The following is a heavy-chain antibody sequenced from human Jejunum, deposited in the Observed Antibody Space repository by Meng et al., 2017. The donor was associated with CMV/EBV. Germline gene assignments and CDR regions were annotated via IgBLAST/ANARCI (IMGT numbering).Heavy chain of an antibody. CDR1: GFTLSNHF. J-gene: IGHJ4*02. CDR3: TRHIPYNGGHYFDY. D-gene: IGHD2-8*01. CDR2: SRTKTFDYTI. V-gene: IGHV3-72*01. Sequence: SGFTLSNHFMDWVRQAPGKGLEWVGHSRTKTFDYTIEYAASVKGRFTISRDESKNSLYLQMNSLKSEDTAVYFCTRHIPYNGGHYFDYWGQGALVTVSS.